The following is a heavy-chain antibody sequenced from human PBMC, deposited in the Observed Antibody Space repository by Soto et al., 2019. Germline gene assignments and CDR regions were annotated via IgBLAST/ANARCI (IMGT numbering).Heavy chain of an antibody. V-gene: IGHV4-59*01. J-gene: IGHJ6*03. CDR1: GGSISSYY. D-gene: IGHD3-10*01. CDR3: ARARFGESPASYYYMDV. CDR2: IYYSGST. Sequence: PSETLSLTCTVSGGSISSYYWSWIRQPPGKGLEWIGYIYYSGSTNYNPSLKSRVTISVDTSKNQFSLKLSSVTAADTAVYYCARARFGESPASYYYMDVWGKGTTVTVSS.